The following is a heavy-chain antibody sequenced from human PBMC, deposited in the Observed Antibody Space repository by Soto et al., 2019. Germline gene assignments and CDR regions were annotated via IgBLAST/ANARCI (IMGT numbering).Heavy chain of an antibody. CDR2: INPNSGGT. Sequence: ASVKVSCKASGYTFTGYCMHWVRQAPGQGLEWMGWINPNSGGTNYAQKFQGWVTMTRDTSISTAYMELSRLRSDDTAVYYCARVGFTMVRGVNYYYYGMDVWGQGTTVTVSS. D-gene: IGHD3-10*01. CDR3: ARVGFTMVRGVNYYYYGMDV. CDR1: GYTFTGYC. J-gene: IGHJ6*02. V-gene: IGHV1-2*04.